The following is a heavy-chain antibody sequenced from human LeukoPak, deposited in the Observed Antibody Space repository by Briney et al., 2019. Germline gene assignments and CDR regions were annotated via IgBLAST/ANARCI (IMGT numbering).Heavy chain of an antibody. J-gene: IGHJ3*02. V-gene: IGHV1-24*01. CDR3: AIGNILVGATFRAFDI. Sequence: ASVKVSCKVSGYSVSELSMHWVRQAPGKGLEWMGGFDSERGDTVYAQKFQGRVTMTEDTPTNTAYMDLSSLRSEDTAVYYCAIGNILVGATFRAFDIWGQGTMVAVSS. CDR1: GYSVSELS. CDR2: FDSERGDT. D-gene: IGHD1-26*01.